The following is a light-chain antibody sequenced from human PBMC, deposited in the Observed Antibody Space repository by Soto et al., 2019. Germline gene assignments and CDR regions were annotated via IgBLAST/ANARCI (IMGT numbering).Light chain of an antibody. Sequence: EIVLTQSPGTLSLSPGERATLSCRASQSVSSSYLAWYQQKPGQAPRLLIYGASSRATGIPDRFSGSGSGTDFTLTISSLEPEDFAVYYCQQYGSSPLTCGGATKVEIK. V-gene: IGKV3-20*01. CDR2: GAS. CDR3: QQYGSSPLT. CDR1: QSVSSSY. J-gene: IGKJ4*01.